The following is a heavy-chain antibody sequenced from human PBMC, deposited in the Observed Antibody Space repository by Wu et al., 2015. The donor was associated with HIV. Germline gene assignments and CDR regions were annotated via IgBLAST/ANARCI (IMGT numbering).Heavy chain of an antibody. J-gene: IGHJ6*02. V-gene: IGHV1-2*02. CDR3: ARDLGNDFAVRGYYGMDV. Sequence: QLVQSGAEVTKPGASVSVSCQTSGYTFTDHYIHWVRQAPGQGLEWMGWIRPDSGATHYAEKFQDRVTMTRDASISTAYMQLNRLRSDDTAVYFCARDLGNDFAVRGYYGMDVWGQGTTVTVSS. D-gene: IGHD3/OR15-3a*01. CDR1: GYTFTDHY. CDR2: IRPDSGAT.